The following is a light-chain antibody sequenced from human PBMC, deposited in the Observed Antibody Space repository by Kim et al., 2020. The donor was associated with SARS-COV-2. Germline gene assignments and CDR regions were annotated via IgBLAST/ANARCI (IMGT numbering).Light chain of an antibody. CDR1: QSVSSN. CDR3: QQYNNWPGRVT. V-gene: IGKV3-15*01. CDR2: GAS. J-gene: IGKJ4*01. Sequence: PGERATLSCRASQSVSSNLAWYQQKPGQTPRLLIYGASTRATGIPARFSGSGSGTEFTLTISSLQSEDFAVYYCQQYNNWPGRVTFGGGTKVDIK.